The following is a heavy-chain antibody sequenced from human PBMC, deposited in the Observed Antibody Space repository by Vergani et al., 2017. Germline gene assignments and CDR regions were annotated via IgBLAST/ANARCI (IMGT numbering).Heavy chain of an antibody. V-gene: IGHV3-48*03. J-gene: IGHJ3*02. Sequence: EVQLVESGGGLVQPGGSLRLSCAASGFTFSSYEMNWVRQAPGKGLEWVSYISSSGSTTYYADSVKGRFTISRDNSKNTLYLQMNSLRAEDTAVYYCAKDKFLIPPDAFDIWGQGTMVTVSS. D-gene: IGHD2-2*02. CDR2: ISSSGSTT. CDR1: GFTFSSYE. CDR3: AKDKFLIPPDAFDI.